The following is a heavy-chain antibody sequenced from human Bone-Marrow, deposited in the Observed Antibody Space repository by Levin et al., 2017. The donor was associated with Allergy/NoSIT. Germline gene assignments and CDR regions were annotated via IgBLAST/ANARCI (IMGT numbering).Heavy chain of an antibody. Sequence: GESLKISCKASGYTFTSYAMHWVRQAPGQRLEWMGWINAGNGNTKYSQKFQGRVTITRDTSASTAYMELSSLRSEDTAVYYCARSVNRRGHVVVVAANSLQLDYWGQGTLVTVSS. CDR2: INAGNGNT. V-gene: IGHV1-3*01. D-gene: IGHD2-15*01. CDR3: ARSVNRRGHVVVVAANSLQLDY. J-gene: IGHJ4*02. CDR1: GYTFTSYA.